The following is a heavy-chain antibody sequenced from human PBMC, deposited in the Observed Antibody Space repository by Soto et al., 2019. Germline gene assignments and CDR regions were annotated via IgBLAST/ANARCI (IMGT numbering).Heavy chain of an antibody. V-gene: IGHV4-39*01. D-gene: IGHD3-3*01. CDR2: IYYGGST. J-gene: IGHJ4*02. Sequence: SETLSLTCTVSGGSISSSSYYWGWIRQPPGKGLEWIGSIYYGGSTYYNPSLKSRVTISVDTSKNQFSLKLSSVTAADTAVYYCARHLHRITLSQGWGQGILVTVSS. CDR1: GGSISSSSYY. CDR3: ARHLHRITLSQG.